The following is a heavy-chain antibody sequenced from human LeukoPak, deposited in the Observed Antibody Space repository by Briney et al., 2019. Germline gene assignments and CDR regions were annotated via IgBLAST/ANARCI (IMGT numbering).Heavy chain of an antibody. V-gene: IGHV3-33*01. J-gene: IGHJ4*02. CDR1: GFSFSTYG. D-gene: IGHD1-14*01. Sequence: GGSLRLSCAASGFSFSTYGIHWVRQAPGKGLEWVAVIWYDGSNKYYADSVKGRFTISRDNSKNTLYLQMNSLRAADTAVYYCARYNRNLLADYWGQGTLVTVSS. CDR2: IWYDGSNK. CDR3: ARYNRNLLADY.